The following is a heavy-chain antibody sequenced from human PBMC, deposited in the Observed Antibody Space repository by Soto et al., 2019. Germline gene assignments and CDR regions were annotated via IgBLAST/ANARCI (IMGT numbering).Heavy chain of an antibody. Sequence: SETLSLTCTVSGGSVSSGSYYWSWIRQPPGKGLEWIGHIYYSGSTNYNPSLKSRVTISVDTSKNQFSLKLSSVTAADTAVYYCARRAVPAADRYGYYYYGMDVWGQGTTVTVS. J-gene: IGHJ6*02. CDR2: IYYSGST. CDR1: GGSVSSGSYY. CDR3: ARRAVPAADRYGYYYYGMDV. D-gene: IGHD2-2*01. V-gene: IGHV4-61*01.